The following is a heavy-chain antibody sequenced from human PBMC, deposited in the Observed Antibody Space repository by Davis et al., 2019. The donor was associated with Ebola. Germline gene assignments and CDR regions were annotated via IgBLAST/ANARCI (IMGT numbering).Heavy chain of an antibody. V-gene: IGHV4-4*02. Sequence: MPSETLSLTCTISYDSITNSNWWNWVRQSPRKGLEWIGEVYHSGSTNYNPSFRSRVTLSIDNSRNQFSLRLTSMTAADTAVYYCARHQYCSGIGGSCYLLDYWGQGTLVTVSS. CDR3: ARHQYCSGIGGSCYLLDY. CDR2: VYHSGST. J-gene: IGHJ4*02. D-gene: IGHD2-15*01. CDR1: YDSITNSNW.